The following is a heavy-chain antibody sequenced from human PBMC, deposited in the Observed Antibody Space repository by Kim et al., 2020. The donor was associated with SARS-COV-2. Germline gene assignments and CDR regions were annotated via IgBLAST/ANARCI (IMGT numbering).Heavy chain of an antibody. V-gene: IGHV5-51*01. CDR2: IYPGDSDT. D-gene: IGHD2-2*01. CDR1: GYSFTSYW. J-gene: IGHJ6*02. Sequence: GESLKISCKGSGYSFTSYWIGWVRQMPGKGLEWMGIIYPGDSDTRYSPSFQGQVTISADKSISTAYLQWSSLKASDTAMYYCARQDIVVVPAGFVLSGMDVWGQGTTVTVSS. CDR3: ARQDIVVVPAGFVLSGMDV.